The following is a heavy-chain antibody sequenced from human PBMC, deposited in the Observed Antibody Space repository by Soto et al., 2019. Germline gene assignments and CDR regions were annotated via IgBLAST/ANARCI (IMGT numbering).Heavy chain of an antibody. CDR1: GFTFSSYA. CDR3: AKTQYYYDSSGYYPQYYFDY. D-gene: IGHD3-22*01. V-gene: IGHV3-23*01. J-gene: IGHJ4*02. CDR2: ISGSAGST. Sequence: GGSLRLSCAASGFTFSSYAMSWVRQAPGKGLEWVSAISGSAGSTYYADSVKGRFTISRDNSKDTLYLQMNSLRAENTAVYYCAKTQYYYDSSGYYPQYYFDYWGQGTLVTVSS.